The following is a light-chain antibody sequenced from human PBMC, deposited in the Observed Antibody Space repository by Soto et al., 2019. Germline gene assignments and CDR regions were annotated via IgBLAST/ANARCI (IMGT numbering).Light chain of an antibody. J-gene: IGKJ4*01. Sequence: EIVLTQSPATLSVSPGERATLSCRASQSVSNNLAWYQQKPGQAPRLLIYRVSTRATGIPARFSGSESGTEFTLTISSLXSEDFAXYYCQQHNNWPLTFGGGTKVEIK. V-gene: IGKV3-15*01. CDR3: QQHNNWPLT. CDR1: QSVSNN. CDR2: RVS.